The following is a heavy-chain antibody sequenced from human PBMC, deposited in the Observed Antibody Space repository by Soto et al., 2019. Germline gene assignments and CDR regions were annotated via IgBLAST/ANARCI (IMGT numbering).Heavy chain of an antibody. CDR2: IKQDGSEK. CDR1: GFTFSTYW. D-gene: IGHD6-25*01. J-gene: IGHJ4*02. Sequence: ESGGGLVQPGGSLRLSCAASGFTFSTYWMSWVRQAPGKGLEWVANIKQDGSEKNYVGSVKGRFTISRDNAKNSLYLQMNSLRAEDTAVYYCARDDGGALDYWGQGTLVTVSS. V-gene: IGHV3-7*01. CDR3: ARDDGGALDY.